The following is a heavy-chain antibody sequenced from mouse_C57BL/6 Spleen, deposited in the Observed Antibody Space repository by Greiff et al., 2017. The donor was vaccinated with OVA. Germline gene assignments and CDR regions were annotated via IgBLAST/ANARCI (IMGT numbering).Heavy chain of an antibody. CDR1: GYAFTNYL. J-gene: IGHJ2*01. D-gene: IGHD1-3*01. CDR3: ARSFNSYFDY. V-gene: IGHV1-54*01. CDR2: INPGSGGT. Sequence: ESGAELVRPGTSVKVSCKASGYAFTNYLIEWVKQRPGPGLEWIGVINPGSGGTNYNEKFKGKATLTADKSSSTAYMQLSSLTSEDSAVYFCARSFNSYFDYWGQGTTLTVSS.